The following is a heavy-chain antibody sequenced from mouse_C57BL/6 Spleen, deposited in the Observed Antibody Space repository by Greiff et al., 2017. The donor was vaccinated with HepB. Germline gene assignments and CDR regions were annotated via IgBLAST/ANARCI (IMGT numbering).Heavy chain of an antibody. CDR1: GFTFSDYY. CDR2: ISNGGGST. J-gene: IGHJ3*01. V-gene: IGHV5-12*01. Sequence: EVNVVESGGGLVQPGGSLKLSCAASGFTFSDYYMYWVRQTPEKRLEWVAYISNGGGSTYYPDTVKGRFTISRDNAKNTLYLQMSRLKSEDTAMYYCARRLGSSFGGFAYWGQGTLVTVSA. D-gene: IGHD1-1*01. CDR3: ARRLGSSFGGFAY.